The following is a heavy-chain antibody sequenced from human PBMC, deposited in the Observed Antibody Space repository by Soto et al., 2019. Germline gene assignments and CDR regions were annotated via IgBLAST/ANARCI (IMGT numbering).Heavy chain of an antibody. J-gene: IGHJ5*01. D-gene: IGHD1-26*01. Sequence: QVQLVQSGAEVKKPGSSVKVSCKASGGVFRNYAINWVRQAPGQGLEWMGGIIPVFGTADYPQKFPGRVTITADESPTTAYMALTSLNTEDTAVYFCARDRWGSYSFDSWGHGTLVTVAS. CDR2: IIPVFGTA. CDR3: ARDRWGSYSFDS. V-gene: IGHV1-69*01. CDR1: GGVFRNYA.